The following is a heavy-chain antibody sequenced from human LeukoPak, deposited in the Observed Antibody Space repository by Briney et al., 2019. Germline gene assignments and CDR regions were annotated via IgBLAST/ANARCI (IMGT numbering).Heavy chain of an antibody. Sequence: GGSLRLSCAASGFTFSSYAMSWVREAPARGLEWVSSLRGNGDTFYADSVRGRFTLSRDESRNTVYLRLNNLRVEDTAVYYCAKASWVSSADAVLWGQGTVVTVSS. J-gene: IGHJ4*02. CDR1: GFTFSSYA. CDR2: LRGNGDT. D-gene: IGHD3-16*01. CDR3: AKASWVSSADAVL. V-gene: IGHV3-23*01.